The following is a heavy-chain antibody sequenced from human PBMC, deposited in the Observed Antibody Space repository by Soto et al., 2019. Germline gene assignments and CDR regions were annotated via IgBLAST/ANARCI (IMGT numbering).Heavy chain of an antibody. CDR2: VYHTGTT. CDR3: ARDMSGGSSWYEFDS. CDR1: GDSIRSSY. V-gene: IGHV4-59*01. D-gene: IGHD6-13*01. Sequence: PSETLSLTCTVSGDSIRSSYWSWVRQAPGRGLEWIGYVYHTGTTNSKPSLKSRVTISADTSKNLFSLKLMSVTPADTAVYFCARDMSGGSSWYEFDSWGPGTLVTVS. J-gene: IGHJ4*02.